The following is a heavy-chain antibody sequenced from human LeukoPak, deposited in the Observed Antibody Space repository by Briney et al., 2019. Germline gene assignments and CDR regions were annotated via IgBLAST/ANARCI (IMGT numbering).Heavy chain of an antibody. CDR2: IYNNDNT. D-gene: IGHD6-19*01. CDR3: ARASRWLAFDQ. Sequence: GGSLRLSCTASGFTVTSSFMNWVRQAPGKGLEWVSTIYNNDNTNYGDSVEGRFVVSRDSSTNTLYLQMYSLRAEDTAVYFCARASRWLAFDQWGQGALVTVSS. J-gene: IGHJ4*01. V-gene: IGHV3-66*01. CDR1: GFTVTSSF.